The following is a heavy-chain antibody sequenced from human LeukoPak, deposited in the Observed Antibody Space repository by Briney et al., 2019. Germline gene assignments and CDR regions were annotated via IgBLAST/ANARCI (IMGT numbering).Heavy chain of an antibody. D-gene: IGHD2-2*01. CDR3: ARLYCSSTSCYFDY. CDR1: GGSFSGYY. J-gene: IGHJ4*02. CDR2: INHSGST. V-gene: IGHV4-34*01. Sequence: SETLSLTCAVYGGSFSGYYWSWIRQPPGKGLEWIGEINHSGSTNSNTSLKSRVIISVDTTKNQFSLKLSSVTAANTAVYYCARLYCSSTSCYFDYWGQGTLVTVSS.